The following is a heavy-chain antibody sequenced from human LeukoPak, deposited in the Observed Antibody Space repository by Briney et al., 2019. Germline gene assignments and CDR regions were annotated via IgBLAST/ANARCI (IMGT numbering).Heavy chain of an antibody. V-gene: IGHV4-31*11. J-gene: IGHJ4*02. Sequence: SETLSLTCAVSGGSISSGRYYWNWIRQHPGKGLEWIGFIYYSGSTNYNTSLKSRVIISLDTSKNQFSLKLSSVTAADTAVYYCARADYDILTGYYLDYWGQGTLVTVSS. CDR3: ARADYDILTGYYLDY. D-gene: IGHD3-9*01. CDR1: GGSISSGRYY. CDR2: IYYSGST.